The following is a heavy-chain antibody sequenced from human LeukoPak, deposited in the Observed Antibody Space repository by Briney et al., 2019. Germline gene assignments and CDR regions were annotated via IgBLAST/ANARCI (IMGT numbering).Heavy chain of an antibody. CDR2: ISITSSNI. CDR3: ARGDRVLQGNDALDI. J-gene: IGHJ3*02. D-gene: IGHD1-1*01. Sequence: PGGSLRLSCAASGFTFSTYAMNWVRQAPGKGLEWVSSISITSSNIYYAASVKGRFTVSRDNAKNSLNLQMNSLRAEDTALYYCARGDRVLQGNDALDIWGQGTMVSVSS. V-gene: IGHV3-21*01. CDR1: GFTFSTYA.